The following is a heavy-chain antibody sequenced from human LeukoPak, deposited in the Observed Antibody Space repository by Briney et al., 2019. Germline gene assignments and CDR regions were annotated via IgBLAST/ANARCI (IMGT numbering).Heavy chain of an antibody. Sequence: ASVKVSCKASGYTFTGYYMHWVRQAPGQGLEWMGWINPNSGGTNYAQKFQGRVTMTRDTSISTAYMELSRLRSDDTAVYYCARGGLLWFGFRPHYMDVWGKGTTVTVSS. V-gene: IGHV1-2*02. CDR3: ARGGLLWFGFRPHYMDV. CDR1: GYTFTGYY. D-gene: IGHD3-10*01. CDR2: INPNSGGT. J-gene: IGHJ6*03.